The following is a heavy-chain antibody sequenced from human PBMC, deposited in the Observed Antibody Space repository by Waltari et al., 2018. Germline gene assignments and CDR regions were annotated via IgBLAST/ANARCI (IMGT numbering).Heavy chain of an antibody. CDR3: ARVHFSPRAVAGIPEYFQH. CDR2: ISGSGGST. D-gene: IGHD6-19*01. Sequence: EVQLVESGGGLVQPGGSLRLSCAASGFTFSSYAMSWVRQAPGKGLEWVSAISGSGGSTYYADSVKGRFTISRDNSKNTLYLQMNSLRAEDTAVYYCARVHFSPRAVAGIPEYFQHWGQGTLVTVSS. J-gene: IGHJ1*01. V-gene: IGHV3-23*04. CDR1: GFTFSSYA.